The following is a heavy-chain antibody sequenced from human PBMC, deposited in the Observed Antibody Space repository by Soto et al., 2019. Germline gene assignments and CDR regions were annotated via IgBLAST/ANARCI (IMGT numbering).Heavy chain of an antibody. V-gene: IGHV3-7*01. Sequence: EVKLVESGGGLVQPGGSLRLSCAASGLTFSTYWMTWVRQAPGKGLEWVANIKPDGSEKYYVDSVKGRFTISRDNAKSSLYLQMNSLRAEDTAVYYCAIRYTDYWGQGTLVTVSS. CDR2: IKPDGSEK. J-gene: IGHJ4*02. CDR3: AIRYTDY. D-gene: IGHD1-20*01. CDR1: GLTFSTYW.